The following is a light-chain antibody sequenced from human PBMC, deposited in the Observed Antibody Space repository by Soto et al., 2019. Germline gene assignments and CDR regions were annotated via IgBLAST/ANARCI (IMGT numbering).Light chain of an antibody. CDR2: RAS. V-gene: IGKV1-5*03. J-gene: IGKJ1*01. Sequence: DIQMTQSPSTLSASVGDRVTITCRASQSFSGWLAWFQQKPGRAPKLLIYRASHLESGVPSRFSGSGSGTXXXXXIXXXQPDDFATSYCQQYNSYSRTFGQGTKVEIK. CDR1: QSFSGW. CDR3: QQYNSYSRT.